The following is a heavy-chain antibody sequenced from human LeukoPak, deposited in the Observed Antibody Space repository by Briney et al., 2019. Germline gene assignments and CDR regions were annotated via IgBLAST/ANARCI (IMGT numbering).Heavy chain of an antibody. Sequence: GGSLRLSCAASGFTFSSYGMHWVRQAPGKGLGGVAVIWYDGSNKYYADSVKGRFTISRDNSKNTLYLQMNSLRAEDTAVYYCAKQNDYDYSNYDYWGQGTLVTVSS. V-gene: IGHV3-33*06. D-gene: IGHD4-11*01. CDR3: AKQNDYDYSNYDY. CDR1: GFTFSSYG. CDR2: IWYDGSNK. J-gene: IGHJ4*02.